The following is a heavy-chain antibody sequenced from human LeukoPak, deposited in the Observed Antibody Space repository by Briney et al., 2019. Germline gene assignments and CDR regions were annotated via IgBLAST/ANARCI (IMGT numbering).Heavy chain of an antibody. D-gene: IGHD3-10*01. CDR3: ARQRVGDAFDI. CDR2: IYYSGST. J-gene: IGHJ3*02. Sequence: SETLSLTCTVSGGSISSSSYYWGWIRQPPGKGLEWTGSIYYSGSTYYNPSLKSRVTISVDTSKNQFSLKLSSVTAADTAVYYCARQRVGDAFDIWGQGTMVTVSS. CDR1: GGSISSSSYY. V-gene: IGHV4-39*01.